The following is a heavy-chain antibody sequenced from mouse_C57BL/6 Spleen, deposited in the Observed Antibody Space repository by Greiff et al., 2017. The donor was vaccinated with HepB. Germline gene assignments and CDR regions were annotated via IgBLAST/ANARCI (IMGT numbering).Heavy chain of an antibody. CDR3: ARQAYGNYRFDY. D-gene: IGHD2-1*01. J-gene: IGHJ2*01. Sequence: EVQLVESGGGLVKPGGSLKLSCAASGFTFSSYTMSWVRQTPEKRLEWVATISGGGGNTYYPDSVKGRFTISRDNAKNTLYLQMSSLRSEDTALYYCARQAYGNYRFDYWGQGTTLTVSS. CDR1: GFTFSSYT. V-gene: IGHV5-9*01. CDR2: ISGGGGNT.